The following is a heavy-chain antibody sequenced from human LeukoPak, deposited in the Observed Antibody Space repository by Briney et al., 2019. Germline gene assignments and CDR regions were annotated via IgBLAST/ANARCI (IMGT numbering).Heavy chain of an antibody. CDR3: AKETKEYDSSGPFDY. V-gene: IGHV3-30*18. CDR2: ISYDGSNK. Sequence: PGGPLRLSCAASGFTFSSYGMHWVRQAPGKGLEWVAVISYDGSNKYYADSVKGRFTISRDNSKNTLYLQMNSLRAEDTAVYYCAKETKEYDSSGPFDYWGQGTLVTVSS. D-gene: IGHD3-22*01. CDR1: GFTFSSYG. J-gene: IGHJ4*02.